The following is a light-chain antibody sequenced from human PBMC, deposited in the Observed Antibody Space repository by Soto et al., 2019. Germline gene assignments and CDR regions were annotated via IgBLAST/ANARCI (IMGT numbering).Light chain of an antibody. CDR2: DAS. Sequence: EIVLTQSPATLSLSPGDRATLSCRASQSVTTFLAWYQQKPGQAPRLLIYDASNRATGIPARFSGSGSGTDFTLTISSLEPEDFAVYYCQQRSNWPRYTFGQGTKVDIK. V-gene: IGKV3-11*01. J-gene: IGKJ2*01. CDR3: QQRSNWPRYT. CDR1: QSVTTF.